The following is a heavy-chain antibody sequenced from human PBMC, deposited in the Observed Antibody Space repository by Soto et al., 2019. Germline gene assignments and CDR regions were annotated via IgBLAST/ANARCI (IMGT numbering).Heavy chain of an antibody. CDR2: ISSGSSYI. CDR3: AGGGSSDWYINY. V-gene: IGHV3-21*01. CDR1: GFTFSSHS. J-gene: IGHJ4*02. Sequence: TGGSLRLSCAASGFTFSSHSMNWVRQAPGKGLEWVSSISSGSSYIYYADSVKGRFTISRDNTKNSLYLQMNSLRDEDTAVYYCAGGGSSDWYINYWGQGTLVTVSS. D-gene: IGHD6-19*01.